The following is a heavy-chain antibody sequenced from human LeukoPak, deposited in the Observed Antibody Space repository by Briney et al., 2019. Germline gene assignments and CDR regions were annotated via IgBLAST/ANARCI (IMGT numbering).Heavy chain of an antibody. J-gene: IGHJ4*02. D-gene: IGHD2-8*02. CDR2: ISGSGGST. CDR1: GFTFSSYA. Sequence: GGSLRLSCAASGFTFSSYAMSWVRQAPGKGLEWVSAISGSGGSTYCADSVKGRFTISRDNSKSTLSLQMNSLRAEDTAIYYCATYRQVLLPFESWGQGTLVTVTS. V-gene: IGHV3-23*01. CDR3: ATYRQVLLPFES.